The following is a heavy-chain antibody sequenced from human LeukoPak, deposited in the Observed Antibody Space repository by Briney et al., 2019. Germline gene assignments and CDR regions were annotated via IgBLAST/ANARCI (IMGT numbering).Heavy chain of an antibody. V-gene: IGHV3-11*01. Sequence: GGSLRLSCAASGFTFSDYYMSWIRQAPGKGLEWVSYISSSGSTIYYADSVKGRFTISRDNAKNSLYLQMNSLRAEDTAVYYCARDLVVSSSPFDYWGQGTLVPVSS. J-gene: IGHJ4*02. D-gene: IGHD6-13*01. CDR3: ARDLVVSSSPFDY. CDR2: ISSSGSTI. CDR1: GFTFSDYY.